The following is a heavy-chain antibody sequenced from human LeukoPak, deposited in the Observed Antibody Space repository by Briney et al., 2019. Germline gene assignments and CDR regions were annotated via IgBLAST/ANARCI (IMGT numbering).Heavy chain of an antibody. D-gene: IGHD6-19*01. Sequence: PSETLSLTCAVYGGSFSGYYWSSIRQPPGKGLEWIGYIYYSGSTNYNPSLKSRVTISVDTSKNQFSLKLSSVTAADTAVYYCARDSGYSSGWYIDYWGQGTLVTVSS. CDR2: IYYSGST. V-gene: IGHV4-59*01. J-gene: IGHJ4*02. CDR1: GGSFSGYY. CDR3: ARDSGYSSGWYIDY.